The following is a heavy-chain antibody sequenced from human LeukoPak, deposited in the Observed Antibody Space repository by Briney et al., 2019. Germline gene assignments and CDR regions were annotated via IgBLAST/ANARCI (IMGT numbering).Heavy chain of an antibody. V-gene: IGHV4-38-2*01. CDR2: IYYSGST. D-gene: IGHD3-3*01. J-gene: IGHJ5*02. CDR3: AASDLDYDFWSGSQWGGWFDP. Sequence: SETLSLTCAVSGYSISSGYYWGWIRQPPGKGLEWIGSIYYSGSTYYNPSLKSRVTISVDTSKNQFSLKLSSVTAADTAVYYCAASDLDYDFWSGSQWGGWFDPWGQGTLVTVSS. CDR1: GYSISSGYY.